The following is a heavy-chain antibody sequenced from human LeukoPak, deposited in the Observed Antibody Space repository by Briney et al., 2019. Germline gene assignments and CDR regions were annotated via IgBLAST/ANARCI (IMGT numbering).Heavy chain of an antibody. CDR1: GFTFSSYA. D-gene: IGHD3-22*01. V-gene: IGHV3-23*01. CDR3: AKDRGITMIVVVRTYFDY. J-gene: IGHJ4*02. CDR2: ISGSGGST. Sequence: GGSLRLSCAASGFTFSSYAMSWVRLAPGKGLEWVSAISGSGGSTYYADSVKGRFTISRDNSKNTLYLQMNSLRAEDTAVYYCAKDRGITMIVVVRTYFDYWGQGTLVTVSS.